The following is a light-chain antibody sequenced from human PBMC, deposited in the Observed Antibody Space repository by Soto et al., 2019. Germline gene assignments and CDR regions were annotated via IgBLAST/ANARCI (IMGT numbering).Light chain of an antibody. J-gene: IGKJ5*01. V-gene: IGKV1-5*01. CDR2: DAS. Sequence: DIQMTQSPSTLSASVGARVPITCRARQSISKWLAWYQQQPGKAPDLLIYDASTLESGVPSRCSGSGSGTEFTLTISSLQPDDFATDYCQQSYSTPITFGQGTRLEIK. CDR3: QQSYSTPIT. CDR1: QSISKW.